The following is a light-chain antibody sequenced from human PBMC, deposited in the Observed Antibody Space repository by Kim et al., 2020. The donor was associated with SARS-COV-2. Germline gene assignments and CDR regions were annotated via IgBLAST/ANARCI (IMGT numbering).Light chain of an antibody. J-gene: IGKJ1*01. Sequence: VGDRVTITCRASQGIGRGLAWYQQKPGKAPKLLMFDASALESGVPSRFSGSGSGTEFSLTINNVQPDDFATYYCQQYSSYSGGGTFGQGTKVDIK. CDR1: QGIGRG. CDR3: QQYSSYSGGGT. CDR2: DAS. V-gene: IGKV1-5*01.